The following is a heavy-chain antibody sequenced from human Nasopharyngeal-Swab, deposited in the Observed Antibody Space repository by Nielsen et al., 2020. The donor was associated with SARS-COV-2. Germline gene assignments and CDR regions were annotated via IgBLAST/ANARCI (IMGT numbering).Heavy chain of an antibody. V-gene: IGHV3-15*01. D-gene: IGHD3-22*01. CDR1: GFTFSNAW. CDR2: IKSKTDGGTT. Sequence: GESLKISCAASGFTFSNAWMSWVRQAPGKGLEWVGRIKSKTDGGTTDYAAPVEGRFTISRDDSKNTLYLQMNSLKTEDTAVYYCTTSGYDSTSDASDIWGQGTMVTVSS. CDR3: TTSGYDSTSDASDI. J-gene: IGHJ3*02.